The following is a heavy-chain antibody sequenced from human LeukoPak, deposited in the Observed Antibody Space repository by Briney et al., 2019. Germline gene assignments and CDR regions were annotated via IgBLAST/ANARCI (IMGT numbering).Heavy chain of an antibody. J-gene: IGHJ4*02. CDR1: GFSFSSYW. V-gene: IGHV3-7*03. Sequence: PGGSLRLSCAASGFSFSSYWMSWVRQAPGKGLEWVANIKQDGSEKYYVDSVKGRFTISRDNAKNSLYLQMNSLRAEDTAAYYCAVGYSSTWYHFEYWGQGTLVTVSS. CDR2: IKQDGSEK. D-gene: IGHD6-13*01. CDR3: AVGYSSTWYHFEY.